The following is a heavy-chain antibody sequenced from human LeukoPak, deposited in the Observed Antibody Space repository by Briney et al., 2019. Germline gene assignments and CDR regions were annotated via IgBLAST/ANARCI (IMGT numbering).Heavy chain of an antibody. J-gene: IGHJ6*02. CDR3: ARVTVRGSSWEFYYYYGMDV. D-gene: IGHD3-10*01. CDR2: ISAYNGNT. Sequence: ASVKVSCKASGYTFTSYGISWVRQAPGQGLEWMGWISAYNGNTNYAQKLQGRATMTTDTSTSTAYMELRSLRSDDTAVYYCARVTVRGSSWEFYYYYGMDVWGQGTTVTVSS. CDR1: GYTFTSYG. V-gene: IGHV1-18*01.